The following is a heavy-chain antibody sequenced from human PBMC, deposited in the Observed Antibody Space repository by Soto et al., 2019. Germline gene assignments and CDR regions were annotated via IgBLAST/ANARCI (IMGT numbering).Heavy chain of an antibody. CDR1: GYTFTSYG. CDR3: ARDFGGVIVMVLDAFDY. J-gene: IGHJ4*02. Sequence: ASVKVSCKASGYTFTSYGISWVRQAPGQGLEWMGWISAYNGNTNYAQKLQGRVTMTTDTSTSTAYMELRSLRSDDTAVYYCARDFGGVIVMVLDAFDYWGQGTLVTVSS. D-gene: IGHD3-16*02. CDR2: ISAYNGNT. V-gene: IGHV1-18*01.